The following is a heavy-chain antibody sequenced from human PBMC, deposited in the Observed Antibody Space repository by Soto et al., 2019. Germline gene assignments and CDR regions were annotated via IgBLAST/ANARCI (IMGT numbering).Heavy chain of an antibody. CDR1: GGSISSGGYY. CDR2: IYYSGST. CDR3: ATGASTVLHY. D-gene: IGHD4-4*01. J-gene: IGHJ4*02. V-gene: IGHV4-31*03. Sequence: QVHLQESGPGLVKPSQTLSLTCTVSGGSISSGGYYWSWIRQHPGKGLEWIGYIYYSGSTYYNPSLKNRLTISLDTSKNLFYLRLSSVTAADTAIYYCATGASTVLHYWGQGTLVTVSS.